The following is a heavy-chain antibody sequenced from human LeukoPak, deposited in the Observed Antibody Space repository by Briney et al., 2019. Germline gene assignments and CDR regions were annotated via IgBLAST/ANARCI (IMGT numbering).Heavy chain of an antibody. J-gene: IGHJ4*02. D-gene: IGHD3-3*01. Sequence: SETLSLTCTVSGGSNSSSSYYWGWIRQPPGKGLEWLGSIYYSGTTYYNPSLKSRVTISVDTSKNQFSLKLSFVTAANTAVYYCASLITIFGVVNAYFDYWGQGTLVTVSS. CDR1: GGSNSSSSYY. CDR3: ASLITIFGVVNAYFDY. CDR2: IYYSGTT. V-gene: IGHV4-39*07.